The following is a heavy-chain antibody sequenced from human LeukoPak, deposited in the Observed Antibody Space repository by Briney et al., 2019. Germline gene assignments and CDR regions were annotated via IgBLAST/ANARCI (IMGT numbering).Heavy chain of an antibody. CDR1: GSFSGYY. J-gene: IGHJ4*02. V-gene: IGHV4-34*01. CDR3: ARGPRWLRTFDY. Sequence: SETLSLTCVGGSFSGYYWSWIRQPPGKGLEWIGEISHSGITNYNPSLKSRVTISVDTSKNQFSLKLRSVTAADTAVYYCARGPRWLRTFDYWGQGTLVTVSS. CDR2: ISHSGIT. D-gene: IGHD5-12*01.